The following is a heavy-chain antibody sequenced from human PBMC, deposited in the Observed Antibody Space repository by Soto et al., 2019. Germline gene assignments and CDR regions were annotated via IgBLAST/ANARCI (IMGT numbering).Heavy chain of an antibody. CDR2: IIPIFGTA. Sequence: SVKVSCKASGGTFSSYAISWVRQAPGQGLEWMGGIIPIFGTANYAQKFQGRVTITADESTSTAYMELSSLRSGDTAVYYCARSVPYCGGDCYSGYFDYWGQGTLVTVSS. CDR3: ARSVPYCGGDCYSGYFDY. CDR1: GGTFSSYA. D-gene: IGHD2-21*02. V-gene: IGHV1-69*13. J-gene: IGHJ4*02.